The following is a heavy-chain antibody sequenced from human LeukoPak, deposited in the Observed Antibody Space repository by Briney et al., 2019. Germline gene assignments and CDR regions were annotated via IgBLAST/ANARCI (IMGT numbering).Heavy chain of an antibody. J-gene: IGHJ5*02. V-gene: IGHV1-2*02. CDR3: ARDSSMHERGWWFDP. CDR1: GYTFTGYF. D-gene: IGHD1-1*01. Sequence: ASVKVSCKASGYTFTGYFMRWVRQAPGQRLEWMVWSNPNSGDTNYAQKFQRRFTMTRDMYTTTDYMELSSLKSDDTAVYYCARDSSMHERGWWFDPWGQGNLVTVSS. CDR2: SNPNSGDT.